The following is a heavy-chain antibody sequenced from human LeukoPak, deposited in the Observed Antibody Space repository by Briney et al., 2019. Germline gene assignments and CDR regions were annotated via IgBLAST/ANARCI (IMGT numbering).Heavy chain of an antibody. CDR1: GGTFSSYA. CDR3: ARGYYYDSSGYRYYFDY. D-gene: IGHD3-22*01. CDR2: IIPIFGTA. V-gene: IGHV1-69*13. J-gene: IGHJ4*02. Sequence: SVKVSCKASGGTFSSYAISWVRQAPGQGLEWMGGIIPIFGTANYAQKFQGRVTITADESTSTAYMELSSLRSEDTAVYYCARGYYYDSSGYRYYFDYWGQGALVTVSS.